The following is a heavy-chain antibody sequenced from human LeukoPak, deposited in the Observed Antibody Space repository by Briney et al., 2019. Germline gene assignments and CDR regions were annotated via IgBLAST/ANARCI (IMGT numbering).Heavy chain of an antibody. CDR1: GYSISSGYW. J-gene: IGHJ4*02. CDR3: ARVRPGIAATGTWAAPV. CDR2: FHHSGSI. V-gene: IGHV4-38-2*02. D-gene: IGHD6-13*01. Sequence: SETLSLTCTVSGYSISSGYWWGWIRQSPGMGLEWIGSFHHSGSIYYNPSFKSRVTISVDTSKNQFSLKLSSVTAADTAVYYCARVRPGIAATGTWAAPVWGQGTLVTVSS.